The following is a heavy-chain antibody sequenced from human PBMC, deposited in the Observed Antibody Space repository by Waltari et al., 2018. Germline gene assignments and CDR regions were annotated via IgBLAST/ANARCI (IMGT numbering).Heavy chain of an antibody. D-gene: IGHD3-3*01. CDR2: IYHSGST. CDR3: ARDRREVAYYDFWSGYNSGMDV. CDR1: GGSISSSNW. J-gene: IGHJ6*02. Sequence: QVQLQESGPGLVKPSGTLSLTCAVSGGSISSSNWWSWVRQPPGTGLEWIGEIYHSGSTNYNPSLKRRVTISVDKSKNQFALKLSSVTAADTAVYYCARDRREVAYYDFWSGYNSGMDVWGQGTTVTVSS. V-gene: IGHV4-4*02.